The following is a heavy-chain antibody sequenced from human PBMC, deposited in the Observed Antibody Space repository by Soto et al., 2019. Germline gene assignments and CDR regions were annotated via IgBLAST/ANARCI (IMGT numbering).Heavy chain of an antibody. D-gene: IGHD4-17*01. V-gene: IGHV1-18*01. CDR3: ARDGYGDHGY. CDR2: ISTYNGNT. CDR1: GYTFTSNG. Sequence: QVQLAQSGAEVKKPGTSVKVSCKASGYTFTSNGISWVRQAPGQGLEWMGWISTYNGNTNYAQKPQGRVNLDRDTSPSIGYMEPRDLRSDDPAVYYCARDGYGDHGYWGQGSLVTVSS. J-gene: IGHJ4*02.